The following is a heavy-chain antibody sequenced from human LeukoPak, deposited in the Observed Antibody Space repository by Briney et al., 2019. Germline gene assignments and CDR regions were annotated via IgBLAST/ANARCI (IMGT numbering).Heavy chain of an antibody. J-gene: IGHJ6*02. CDR2: SSSSSTI. D-gene: IGHD3-22*01. V-gene: IGHV3-48*04. Sequence: SSSSSTIYYADSVKGRFTISRDNAKNSLYLQMNSLRAEDTAVYYCARDSNGYYYDSSGMDVWGQGTTVTVSS. CDR3: ARDSNGYYYDSSGMDV.